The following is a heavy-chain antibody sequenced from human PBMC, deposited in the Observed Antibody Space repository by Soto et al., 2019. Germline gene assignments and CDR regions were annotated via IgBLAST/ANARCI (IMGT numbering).Heavy chain of an antibody. CDR2: INAGNDNT. D-gene: IGHD1-1*01. V-gene: IGHV1-3*01. J-gene: IGHJ6*04. Sequence: ASVKVSCKASGYTFTTYVMHWVRQAPGQRLEWMGWINAGNDNTKYSQKFQGRVTITRDTSASTVYMELSSLSSEDTAVYYCASTGHYYIDMDAWGEGTTVTAPQ. CDR3: ASTGHYYIDMDA. CDR1: GYTFTTYV.